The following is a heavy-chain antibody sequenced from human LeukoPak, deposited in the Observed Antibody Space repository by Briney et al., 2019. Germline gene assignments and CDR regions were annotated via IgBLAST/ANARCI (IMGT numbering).Heavy chain of an antibody. Sequence: GGSLRLSREASGFAVSSNYISWVRQAPGKGLEWVSIVYRDGGILHADSVKGRFTMSRDISRNTLNLQRNSLRVEDTAVYYCARDIRMEMATDRVDAFDIWGQGTMVTVSS. CDR2: VYRDGGI. CDR3: ARDIRMEMATDRVDAFDI. J-gene: IGHJ3*02. V-gene: IGHV3-53*01. CDR1: GFAVSSNY. D-gene: IGHD5-24*01.